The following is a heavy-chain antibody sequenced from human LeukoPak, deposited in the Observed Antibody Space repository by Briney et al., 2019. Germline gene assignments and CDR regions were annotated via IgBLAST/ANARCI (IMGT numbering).Heavy chain of an antibody. V-gene: IGHV3-11*04. CDR2: IHSNPKTI. Sequence: PGGSLRLSCEASGFTFRDYQMSWIRQAPGKGLEWISYIHSNPKTIYYADSAKGRFTISRDNAKNSLYLQMNSLRAEDTAVYYCASHPSQYSSSWYNWFDPWGQGTLVTVSS. J-gene: IGHJ5*02. D-gene: IGHD6-13*01. CDR3: ASHPSQYSSSWYNWFDP. CDR1: GFTFRDYQ.